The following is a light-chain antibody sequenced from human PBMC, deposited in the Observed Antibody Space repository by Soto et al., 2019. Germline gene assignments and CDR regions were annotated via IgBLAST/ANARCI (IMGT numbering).Light chain of an antibody. J-gene: IGLJ3*02. V-gene: IGLV1-40*01. Sequence: QSVLTQPPSVSGAPGQKVTISCTRSSSNIGAAYDVHWYQHLPGTAPKLLIYGNNNRPSGVPDRFSGSKSGTSASLAITGLQVEDEDDYYCQTYDSSLSGWVFGGGTKLTVL. CDR3: QTYDSSLSGWV. CDR2: GNN. CDR1: SSNIGAAYD.